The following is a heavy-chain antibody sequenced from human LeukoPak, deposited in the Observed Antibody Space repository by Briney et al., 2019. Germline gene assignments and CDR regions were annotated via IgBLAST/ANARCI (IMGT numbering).Heavy chain of an antibody. D-gene: IGHD5-12*01. CDR2: ISAYNGNT. CDR1: GYTFTSYG. CDR3: ARGERKKVATILFDY. V-gene: IGHV1-18*04. Sequence: ASVKVSCKASGYTFTSYGISWVRQAPGQGLEWMGWISAYNGNTNYAQKLQGRVTMTTDTSTSTAYMELRSLRSGDTAVYYCARGERKKVATILFDYWGQGTLVTVSS. J-gene: IGHJ4*02.